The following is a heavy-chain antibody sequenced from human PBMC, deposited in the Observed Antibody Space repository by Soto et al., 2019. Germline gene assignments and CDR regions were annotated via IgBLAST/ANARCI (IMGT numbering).Heavy chain of an antibody. CDR1: GGSVSGYY. Sequence: PSETLSLTCAVYGGSVSGYYWSWIRQPPGKGLEWIGEINHSGSTNYNPSLKSRVTISVDTSKNQFSLKLSSVTAADTAMYYCARLYTIFGVVIPLPNWFDPWGQGTLVTVSS. V-gene: IGHV4-34*01. D-gene: IGHD3-3*01. CDR2: INHSGST. CDR3: ARLYTIFGVVIPLPNWFDP. J-gene: IGHJ5*02.